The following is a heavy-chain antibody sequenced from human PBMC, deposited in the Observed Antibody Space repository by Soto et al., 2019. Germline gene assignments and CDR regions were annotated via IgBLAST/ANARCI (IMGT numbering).Heavy chain of an antibody. Sequence: EVRLVESGGGLVQPGGSLRLSCATSGFTFSSRWMHWVRQAPGKGLVWVSYINSDGRTTTYADSVKGRFTISRDNAKNTVYLQMNSLRVDDTAVYYCARDTSYSTDYWGQGTLVTVSS. CDR3: ARDTSYSTDY. J-gene: IGHJ4*02. D-gene: IGHD2-2*01. V-gene: IGHV3-74*01. CDR2: INSDGRTT. CDR1: GFTFSSRW.